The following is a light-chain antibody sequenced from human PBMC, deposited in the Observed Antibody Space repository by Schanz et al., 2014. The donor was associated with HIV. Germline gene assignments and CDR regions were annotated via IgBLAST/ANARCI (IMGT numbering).Light chain of an antibody. CDR3: SSYLVRNTVM. V-gene: IGLV2-14*01. CDR2: DVS. Sequence: QSVLTQPASVSGSPGQSITISCTGTSSDVGTYKYVSWYQQYPGKAPKLIIYDVSNRPSGVSNRFSGSKSGNTASLTISGLQGGDEADYYCSSYLVRNTVMFGGGTKLTVL. CDR1: SSDVGTYKY. J-gene: IGLJ3*02.